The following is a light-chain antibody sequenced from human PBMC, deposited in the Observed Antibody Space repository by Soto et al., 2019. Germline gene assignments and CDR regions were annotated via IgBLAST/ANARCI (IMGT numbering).Light chain of an antibody. Sequence: EIVLTQSPATLSLSPGERATLSCRASQSVSSYLAWYQQKPGQAPRLLIYDASNRATGIPARFSGSGSGTDFTLTISSLEPEDFAVYYCQQRRNLDTFGPGTKVDIK. V-gene: IGKV3-11*01. CDR3: QQRRNLDT. CDR2: DAS. CDR1: QSVSSY. J-gene: IGKJ3*01.